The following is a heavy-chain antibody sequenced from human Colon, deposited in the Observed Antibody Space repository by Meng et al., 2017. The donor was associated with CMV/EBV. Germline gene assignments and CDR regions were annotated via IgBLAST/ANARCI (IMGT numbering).Heavy chain of an antibody. CDR2: IYHSGRT. J-gene: IGHJ4*02. V-gene: IGHV4-4*02. Sequence: LTWAVSGGSRRSSNRGRWGRQPTGKGLEWNGEIYHSGRTNNNPSLKRRVTISVDKSKNQFSLKLSSVTAADTAVYYCARDEKSNLDYWGQGTLVTVSS. CDR1: GGSRRSSNR. CDR3: ARDEKSNLDY.